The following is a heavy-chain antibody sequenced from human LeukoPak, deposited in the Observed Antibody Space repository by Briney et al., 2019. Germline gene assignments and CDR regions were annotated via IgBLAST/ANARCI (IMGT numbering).Heavy chain of an antibody. Sequence: ASVMVSCKASGYTFTGYYIHWVRQAPGQGLEWMGRINPNSGGTNYAQKFQGRVTMTRDTSISTAYMELSRLRSDDTAVYYCARDGEYCSSTSCYGHYYYYMDVWGKGITVTVSS. CDR2: INPNSGGT. CDR1: GYTFTGYY. V-gene: IGHV1-2*06. J-gene: IGHJ6*03. D-gene: IGHD2-2*01. CDR3: ARDGEYCSSTSCYGHYYYYMDV.